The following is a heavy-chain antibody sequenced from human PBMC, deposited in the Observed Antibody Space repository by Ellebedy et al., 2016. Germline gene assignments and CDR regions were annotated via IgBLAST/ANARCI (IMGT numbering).Heavy chain of an antibody. CDR2: IYQSGST. V-gene: IGHV4-38-2*02. D-gene: IGHD3-22*01. CDR3: ARIPNSAYYDVFEI. J-gene: IGHJ3*02. Sequence: SETLSLXXTVSAYSIRSGHSWGCIRPPPGKGLEWIASIYQSGSTYYSPSLKSRVTISLDTSKNQFSLKVNSVTAADAAVYYCARIPNSAYYDVFEIWGQGTMVTVSS. CDR1: AYSIRSGHS.